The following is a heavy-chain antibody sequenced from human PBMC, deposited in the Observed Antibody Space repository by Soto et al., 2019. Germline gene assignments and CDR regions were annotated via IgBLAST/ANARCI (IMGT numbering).Heavy chain of an antibody. CDR3: CADGSNYGSFAY. Sequence: PGVSLRLSCAASGFRFSDAWMTWVRQVPGRGLEWVGRIKSKLRDGETDYAAAVKGRFTISRDDSKSTLYLHMHSLTAEDTAVYYCCADGSNYGSFAYWGQGALVTVSS. CDR2: IKSKLRDGET. J-gene: IGHJ4*02. V-gene: IGHV3-15*01. CDR1: GFRFSDAW. D-gene: IGHD3-16*01.